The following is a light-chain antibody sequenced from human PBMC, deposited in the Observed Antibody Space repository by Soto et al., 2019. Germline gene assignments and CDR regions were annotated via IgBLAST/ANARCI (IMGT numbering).Light chain of an antibody. CDR2: GAS. CDR3: QPYGRSSPWT. V-gene: IGKV3-20*01. J-gene: IGKJ1*01. CDR1: QSVISNY. Sequence: IVMTQSPATLSVSPGEVATLSCRASQSVISNYLAWYQQKPGQAPRLLIYGASSRATCIPDRFSGRESGTDFTLTLRRLETEDFAVYYCQPYGRSSPWTFRPGTQGEIK.